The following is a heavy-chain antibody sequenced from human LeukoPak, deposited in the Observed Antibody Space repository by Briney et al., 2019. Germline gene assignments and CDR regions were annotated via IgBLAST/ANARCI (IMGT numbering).Heavy chain of an antibody. J-gene: IGHJ4*02. CDR3: ARALAYCAGNCVTDYFDY. CDR2: ASYSGST. V-gene: IGHV4-39*01. D-gene: IGHD2-21*01. Sequence: PSETLSLTCTVSGGSISSSTYYWGWIRQPPGKGLEWIVSASYSGSTYYNPSLRSRVTIYVDTSKNQFSLKLSSVTAADTAVYYCARALAYCAGNCVTDYFDYWGQGALVTVSS. CDR1: GGSISSSTYY.